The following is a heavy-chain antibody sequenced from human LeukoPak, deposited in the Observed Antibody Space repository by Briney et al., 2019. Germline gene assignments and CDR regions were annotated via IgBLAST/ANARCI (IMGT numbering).Heavy chain of an antibody. D-gene: IGHD3-10*01. V-gene: IGHV3-48*03. J-gene: IGHJ4*02. CDR2: ISSSGSTI. CDR1: GFTFSSYE. Sequence: GGSLRLSCAASGFTFSSYEMNWVRRAPGKGLEWVSYISSSGSTIYYADSVKGRFTISRDNAKNSLYLQMNSLRAEDTAVYYCARDLYYGSGSYYHDYWGQGTLVTVSS. CDR3: ARDLYYGSGSYYHDY.